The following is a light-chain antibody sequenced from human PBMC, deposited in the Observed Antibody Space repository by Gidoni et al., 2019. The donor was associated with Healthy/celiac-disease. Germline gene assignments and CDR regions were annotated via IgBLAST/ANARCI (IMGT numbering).Light chain of an antibody. CDR1: SSNIGSNT. J-gene: IGLJ2*01. CDR3: AAWDDSLNGVV. V-gene: IGLV1-44*01. Sequence: QSVLTQPPSASGTPGQGVTISCSGSSSNIGSNTVNWYQQLPGTAPKLLIYSNKQRPSGVPDRFSGSKSGTSASLAISGLQSEDEADYYCAAWDDSLNGVVFGGGTKLTVL. CDR2: SNK.